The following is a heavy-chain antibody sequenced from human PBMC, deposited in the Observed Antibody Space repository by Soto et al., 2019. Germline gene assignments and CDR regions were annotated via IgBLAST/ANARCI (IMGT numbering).Heavy chain of an antibody. CDR3: AGDPYGGPIDY. D-gene: IGHD4-17*01. J-gene: IGHJ4*02. V-gene: IGHV4-31*03. Sequence: TLSLTCPVSGGSISSGGYYWSWIRQHPGKGLEWIGYIYYSGSTSHNSYNPSLKSRVTISVDASKNQFSLKLSSVTAADTAVYYCAGDPYGGPIDYWGQGTLVTVYS. CDR2: IYYSGSTSHN. CDR1: GGSISSGGYY.